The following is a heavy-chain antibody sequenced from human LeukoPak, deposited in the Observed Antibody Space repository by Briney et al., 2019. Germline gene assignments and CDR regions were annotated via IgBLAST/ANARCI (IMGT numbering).Heavy chain of an antibody. CDR2: ISGSGGST. J-gene: IGHJ6*02. CDR3: AKGWYCSGGSCYSMGYCYGMDV. Sequence: SGGSLRLSCAASGFTFSSYAMSWVRQAPGKGLEWVSAISGSGGSTYYADSVKGRFTISRDNSKNTLYLQMNSLRAEDTAVYYCAKGWYCSGGSCYSMGYCYGMDVWGQGTTVTVSS. D-gene: IGHD2-15*01. V-gene: IGHV3-23*01. CDR1: GFTFSSYA.